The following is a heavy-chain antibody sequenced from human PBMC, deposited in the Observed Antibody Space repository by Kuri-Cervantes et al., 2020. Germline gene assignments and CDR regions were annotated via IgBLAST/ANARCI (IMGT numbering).Heavy chain of an antibody. CDR2: FDPEDGET. D-gene: IGHD2-2*02. CDR1: GYTLTELS. Sequence: ASVKVSCKVSGYTLTELSMHWVRQAPGKGLEWMGGFDPEDGETIYAQKFQGRVTMTRDTSTSTVYMELSSLRSEDTAVYYCVRDGYCSSTSCYTAHFDYWGQGTLVTVSS. J-gene: IGHJ4*02. CDR3: VRDGYCSSTSCYTAHFDY. V-gene: IGHV1-24*01.